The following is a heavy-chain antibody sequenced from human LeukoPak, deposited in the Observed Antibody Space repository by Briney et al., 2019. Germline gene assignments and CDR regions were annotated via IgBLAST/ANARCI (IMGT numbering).Heavy chain of an antibody. Sequence: GGSLRLSCAASGFTFSSYGMHWVRQAPGKGLEGVAFIRYDGSNQYYADSVKGRFTISRDNSKNTLYLQMNSLRAEDTAVYYCAEDGYSAGYYYYYMDVWGKGTTVTVSS. CDR3: AEDGYSAGYYYYYMDV. J-gene: IGHJ6*03. D-gene: IGHD4-23*01. V-gene: IGHV3-30*02. CDR2: IRYDGSNQ. CDR1: GFTFSSYG.